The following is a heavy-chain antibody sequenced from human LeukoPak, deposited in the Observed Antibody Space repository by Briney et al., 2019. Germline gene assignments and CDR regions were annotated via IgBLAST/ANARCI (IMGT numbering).Heavy chain of an antibody. CDR1: GFTFSSYA. CDR2: ISYDGSNK. CDR3: AKDESGAVAGLFDY. D-gene: IGHD6-19*01. Sequence: GGSLRLSCAASGFTFSSYAMHWVRQAPGKGLEWVAVISYDGSNKYYADSVKGRFTISRDNSKNTLYLQMNSLRAEDTAVYYCAKDESGAVAGLFDYWGQGTLVTVSS. V-gene: IGHV3-30-3*01. J-gene: IGHJ4*02.